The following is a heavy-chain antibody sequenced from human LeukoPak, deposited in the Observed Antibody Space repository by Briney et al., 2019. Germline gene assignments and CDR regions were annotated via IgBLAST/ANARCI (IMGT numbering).Heavy chain of an antibody. V-gene: IGHV3-74*01. J-gene: IGHJ6*02. CDR3: TRVQAGRAGLMDV. CDR1: GFTFSSYW. CDR2: INSDGSST. D-gene: IGHD6-13*01. Sequence: PGGSLRLSCAASGFTFSSYWMHWVRQAPGKGLVWVSRINSDGSSTSYADSVKGRFTTSRDNAKNTLYLQMNSLRAEDTALYYCTRVQAGRAGLMDVWGRGTTVTVSS.